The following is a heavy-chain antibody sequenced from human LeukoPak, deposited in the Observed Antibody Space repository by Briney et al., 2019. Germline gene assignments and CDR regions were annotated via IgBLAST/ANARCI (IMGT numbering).Heavy chain of an antibody. V-gene: IGHV5-51*01. Sequence: GESLKISCNASGYTFSNYWIGWVRQVPGKGLEWMGIIYPIDSDIKYSPSFQGQVAISVDRSISTAYLQWNSLKASDTAIYYCARRQGANSGTFDYWGQGTLVTVSS. CDR3: ARRQGANSGTFDY. D-gene: IGHD1-26*01. CDR2: IYPIDSDI. CDR1: GYTFSNYW. J-gene: IGHJ4*02.